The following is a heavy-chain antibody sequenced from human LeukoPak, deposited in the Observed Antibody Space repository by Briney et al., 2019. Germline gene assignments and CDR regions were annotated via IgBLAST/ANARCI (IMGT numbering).Heavy chain of an antibody. D-gene: IGHD4-23*01. CDR1: GGSISSGGYY. CDR2: IYYSGST. Sequence: PSETLSLTCAVSGGSISSGGYYWSWIRQHPGKGLEWIGYIYYSGSTYYNPSLKSRVTISVDTSKNQFSLKLSSVTAADTAVYYCARSRYGGMPIDYWGQGTLVTVSS. CDR3: ARSRYGGMPIDY. V-gene: IGHV4-31*11. J-gene: IGHJ4*02.